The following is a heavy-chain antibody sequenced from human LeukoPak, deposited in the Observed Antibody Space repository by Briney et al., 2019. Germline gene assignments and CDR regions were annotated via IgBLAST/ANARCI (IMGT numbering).Heavy chain of an antibody. CDR3: AKGVAVASPYYFDY. CDR1: GFTFSYYW. V-gene: IGHV3-23*01. CDR2: ISGSGSST. D-gene: IGHD6-19*01. J-gene: IGHJ4*02. Sequence: PGGSLRLSCAASGFTFSYYWMTWVRQAPGKGLEWVSPISGSGSSTYYADSVKGRFTISRDNSKNTLYLQMNSLRAEDTAVYYCAKGVAVASPYYFDYWGQGTLVTVSS.